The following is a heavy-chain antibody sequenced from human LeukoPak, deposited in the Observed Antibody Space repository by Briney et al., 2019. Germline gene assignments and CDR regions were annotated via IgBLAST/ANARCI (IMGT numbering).Heavy chain of an antibody. D-gene: IGHD6-19*01. CDR3: ARGRLSGQWLPTNDAFDI. CDR1: GYTFTNYA. CDR2: INTNTGNP. V-gene: IGHV7-4-1*02. J-gene: IGHJ3*02. Sequence: ASVKVSCKASGYTFTNYAMNCVRQAPGQGLEWMGWINTNTGNPTYAQGFTGRFVFSLDTSVSTPYLQISSLKAEDTAVYYCARGRLSGQWLPTNDAFDIWGQGTMVTVSS.